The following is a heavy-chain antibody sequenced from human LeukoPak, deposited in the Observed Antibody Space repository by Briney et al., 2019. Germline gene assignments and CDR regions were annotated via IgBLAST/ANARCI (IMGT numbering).Heavy chain of an antibody. CDR2: ISGSGGST. Sequence: GGSLRLSCAASGFTFSSYALSWVRQAPGKGLEWLSAISGSGGSTYYADSVKGRFTISRDNSKNTPYLQMNSLRADDTAVYYCAKDPGHYYYYYMDVWGKGTTVTVSS. J-gene: IGHJ6*03. CDR3: AKDPGHYYYYYMDV. V-gene: IGHV3-23*01. CDR1: GFTFSSYA. D-gene: IGHD7-27*01.